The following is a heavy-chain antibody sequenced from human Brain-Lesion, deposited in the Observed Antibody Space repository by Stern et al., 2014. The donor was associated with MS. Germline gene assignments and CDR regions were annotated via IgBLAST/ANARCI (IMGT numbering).Heavy chain of an antibody. CDR1: GGSFSGYY. Sequence: QVQLQQWGAGLLKPSETLSLTCGVYGGSFSGYYWTWIRQPPGKGLEWIGEINHSGRINYNQSLESRVTMSVDTSKHQLSLRLSSATAADTAVYYCARDVGGAFDYWGQGTLVTVSS. V-gene: IGHV4-34*01. CDR3: ARDVGGAFDY. CDR2: INHSGRI. J-gene: IGHJ4*02. D-gene: IGHD2-21*01.